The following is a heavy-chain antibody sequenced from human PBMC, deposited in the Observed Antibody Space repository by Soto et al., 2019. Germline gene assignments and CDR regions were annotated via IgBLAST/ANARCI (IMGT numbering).Heavy chain of an antibody. CDR2: IKQDGSEI. Sequence: EVQLVESGGGLVQPGESLRLSCAASGFTLSSYWMSWVRQAPGKGLEWVANIKQDGSEIFYVDSVKGRFTISRDNAKNSLYLQLNSLRAEDTAVYYCARSTMVRGVIINDWGQGTPVTVSS. CDR1: GFTLSSYW. V-gene: IGHV3-7*01. D-gene: IGHD3-10*01. CDR3: ARSTMVRGVIIND. J-gene: IGHJ4*02.